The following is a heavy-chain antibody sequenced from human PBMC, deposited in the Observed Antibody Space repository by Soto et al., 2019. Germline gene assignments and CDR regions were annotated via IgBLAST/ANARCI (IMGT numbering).Heavy chain of an antibody. CDR3: ARDEIQLWFEGPPFDY. CDR2: INPKTGGT. CDR1: GYIFSGYY. V-gene: IGHV1-2*02. J-gene: IGHJ4*02. D-gene: IGHD5-18*01. Sequence: ASVKVSCKASGYIFSGYYIHWLRQAPGQGLEWMGWINPKTGGTKYTQKFQGRVTMTRDTSSSTAYMELSSLTSDDTAVYYCARDEIQLWFEGPPFDYWGQGTLVTVSS.